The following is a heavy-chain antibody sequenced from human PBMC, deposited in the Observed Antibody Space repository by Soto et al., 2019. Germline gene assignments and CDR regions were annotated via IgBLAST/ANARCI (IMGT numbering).Heavy chain of an antibody. CDR1: GGSISSGGYY. CDR3: ARNFIVVVAATSWFDP. V-gene: IGHV4-31*03. D-gene: IGHD2-15*01. Sequence: SETLSLTCTVSGGSISSGGYYWSWIRQHPGKGLEWIGYIYYSGSTYYNPSLKSRVAISVDTSKNQFSLKLSSVTAADTAVYYCARNFIVVVAATSWFDPWGQGTLVTVSS. J-gene: IGHJ5*02. CDR2: IYYSGST.